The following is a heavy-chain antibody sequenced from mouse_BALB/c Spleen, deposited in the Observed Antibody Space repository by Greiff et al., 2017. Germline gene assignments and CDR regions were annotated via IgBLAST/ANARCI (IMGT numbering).Heavy chain of an antibody. CDR2: ISSGSSTI. V-gene: IGHV5-17*02. J-gene: IGHJ3*01. Sequence: EVQRVESGGGLVQPGGSRKLSCAASGFTFSSFGMHWVRQAPEKGLEWVAYISSGSSTIYYADTVKGRFTISRDNPKNTLFLQMTSLRSEDTAMYYCAGTAWFAYWGQGTLVTVSA. CDR3: AGTAWFAY. CDR1: GFTFSSFG.